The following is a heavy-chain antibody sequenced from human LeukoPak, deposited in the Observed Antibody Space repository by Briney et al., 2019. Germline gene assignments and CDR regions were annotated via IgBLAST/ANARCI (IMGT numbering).Heavy chain of an antibody. J-gene: IGHJ4*02. CDR2: IKEDGSEK. V-gene: IGHV3-7*04. D-gene: IGHD6-19*01. Sequence: GGSLRLSCAASGFTFSSYWMSWVRRAPGKGLEWVANIKEDGSEKYYVDSVKGRLTISRDTAKSSLYLQMNSLRAEDTAVYYCARLRAGDYFDYWGQGTLVTVSS. CDR3: ARLRAGDYFDY. CDR1: GFTFSSYW.